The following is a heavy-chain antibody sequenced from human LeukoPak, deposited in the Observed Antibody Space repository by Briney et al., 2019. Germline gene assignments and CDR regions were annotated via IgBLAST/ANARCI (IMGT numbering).Heavy chain of an antibody. J-gene: IGHJ4*02. CDR1: GFAFSSYA. CDR2: ISWNSGSI. V-gene: IGHV3-9*01. D-gene: IGHD3-22*01. CDR3: AKDNTYYYDSSGSHLTY. Sequence: PGGSLRLSCAASGFAFSSYAMSWVRQAPGKGLEWVSGISWNSGSIGYADSVKGRFTISRDNAKNSLYLQMNSLRAEDTALYYCAKDNTYYYDSSGSHLTYWGQGTLVTVSS.